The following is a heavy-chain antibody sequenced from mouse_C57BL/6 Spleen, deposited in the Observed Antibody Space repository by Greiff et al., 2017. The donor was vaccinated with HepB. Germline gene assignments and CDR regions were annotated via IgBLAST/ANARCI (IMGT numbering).Heavy chain of an antibody. V-gene: IGHV1-69*01. CDR3: ARELRGFDY. J-gene: IGHJ2*01. CDR2: IDPSDSYT. D-gene: IGHD2-4*01. CDR1: GYTFTSYW. Sequence: VQLQQPGAELVMPGASVKLSCKASGYTFTSYWMHWVKQRPGQGLEWIGEIDPSDSYTNYNQKFKGKSTLTVDKSSSTAYMQLSSLTSEDSADYYCARELRGFDYWGQGTTLTVSS.